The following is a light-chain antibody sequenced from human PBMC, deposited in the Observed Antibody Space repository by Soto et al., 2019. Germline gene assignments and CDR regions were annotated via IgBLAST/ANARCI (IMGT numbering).Light chain of an antibody. V-gene: IGKV1-5*01. Sequence: DIHLTHTPSTLSASVGDQVTITCRASQTIIRGLSWYQQKPGRAPKXLXDYXSTLERGGPSRLSGSGSATDFTLTINSLLPEDFATYYCQQSFNAPRSFGGGTKVDIK. CDR3: QQSFNAPRS. CDR1: QTIIRG. CDR2: YXS. J-gene: IGKJ4*02.